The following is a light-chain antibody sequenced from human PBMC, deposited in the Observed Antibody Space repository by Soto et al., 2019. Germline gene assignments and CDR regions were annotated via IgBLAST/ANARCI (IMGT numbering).Light chain of an antibody. CDR2: AAS. J-gene: IGKJ1*01. CDR1: QGISSW. V-gene: IGKV1-12*01. CDR3: QQPNSFPWT. Sequence: DIAMTQSPSSVSASVGDRVTITCRASQGISSWLALYQQKPGKPPNLLIYAASSLQSGVSSRFSGSTSGTDFTLTISSLQPEDFATYYCQQPNSFPWTFGQGTKVEIK.